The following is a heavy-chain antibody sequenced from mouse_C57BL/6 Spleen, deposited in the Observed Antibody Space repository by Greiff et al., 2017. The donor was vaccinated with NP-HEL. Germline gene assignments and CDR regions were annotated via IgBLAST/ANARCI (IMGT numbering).Heavy chain of an antibody. V-gene: IGHV3-6*01. D-gene: IGHD2-12*01. Sequence: EVQLQESGPGLVKPSQSLSLTCSVTGYSITSGYFWYWNRQFPGNQLEWMGFIRYDGSNKYNPTLKNRISFTCDTSTTPSFLKLNSVTPEYTATYYYASYSYNYFDDWGKGTTLTVSS. J-gene: IGHJ2*01. CDR2: IRYDGSN. CDR1: GYSITSGYF. CDR3: ASYSYNYFDD.